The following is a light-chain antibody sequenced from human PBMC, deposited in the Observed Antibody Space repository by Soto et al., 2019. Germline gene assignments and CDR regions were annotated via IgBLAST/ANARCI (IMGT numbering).Light chain of an antibody. CDR1: SGSVSTSYY. CDR2: STN. Sequence: QTVVTQEPSFSVSPGRTVTLTCGLSSGSVSTSYYPSWYQLTPGQAPRTLIYSTNTRSSGVPNRFSGSILENKAALTITGAQVDDESDYYCVLYMGTGISVFGGGTKLTVL. V-gene: IGLV8-61*01. J-gene: IGLJ3*02. CDR3: VLYMGTGISV.